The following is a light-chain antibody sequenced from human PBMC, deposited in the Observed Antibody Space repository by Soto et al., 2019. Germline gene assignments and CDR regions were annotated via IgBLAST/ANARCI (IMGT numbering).Light chain of an antibody. V-gene: IGKV3-15*01. Sequence: MMMTQSPATLSVSPGERVTLSCRTSHSVNSHVAWYQQEPGQAPRLLLYGASARATGIPVRFSGSGFGTEFTLTISSLQSEDFAAYYCQQYKNWPLFGQGTRLEI. CDR2: GAS. J-gene: IGKJ5*01. CDR1: HSVNSH. CDR3: QQYKNWPL.